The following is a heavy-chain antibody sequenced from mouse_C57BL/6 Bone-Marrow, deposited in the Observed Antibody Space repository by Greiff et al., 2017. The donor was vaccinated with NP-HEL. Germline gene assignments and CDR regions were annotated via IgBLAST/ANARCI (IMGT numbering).Heavy chain of an antibody. D-gene: IGHD2-14*01. J-gene: IGHJ2*01. V-gene: IGHV1-54*01. CDR3: ARVRRGFDY. CDR1: GYAFTNYL. CDR2: INPGSGGT. Sequence: QVQLQQSGAELVRPGTSVKVSCKASGYAFTNYLIEWVKQRPGQGLEWIGVINPGSGGTNYNEKFKGKATLTADKSSSTAYMQLSSLTSEDSAVYFCARVRRGFDYWGQGTTLTVSS.